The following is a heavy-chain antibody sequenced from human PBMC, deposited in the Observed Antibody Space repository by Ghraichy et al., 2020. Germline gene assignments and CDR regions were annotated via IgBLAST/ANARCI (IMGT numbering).Heavy chain of an antibody. CDR2: IYYSGST. CDR1: GGSVSSGSYY. Sequence: SETLSLTCTVSGGSVSSGSYYWSWIRQPPGKGLEWIGYIYYSGSTNYNPSLKSRVTISVDTSKNQFSLKLSSVTAADTAVYYCASSLHWNYRVDAFDIWGQGTMVTVSS. D-gene: IGHD1-7*01. J-gene: IGHJ3*02. CDR3: ASSLHWNYRVDAFDI. V-gene: IGHV4-61*01.